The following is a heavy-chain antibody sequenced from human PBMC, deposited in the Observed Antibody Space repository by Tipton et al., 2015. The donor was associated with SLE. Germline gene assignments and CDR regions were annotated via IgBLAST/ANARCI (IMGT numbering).Heavy chain of an antibody. Sequence: SLRLSCAASGFTFSTYAMTWVRQAPGKGLEWVSAISASGGSTYYADSVKGRFTISRDNSKNTLYVQMNSLRAEDTAVYYCAKAKDYHGSGTRDAFDIWGQGTMVTVSS. D-gene: IGHD3-10*01. CDR3: AKAKDYHGSGTRDAFDI. CDR2: ISASGGST. CDR1: GFTFSTYA. J-gene: IGHJ3*02. V-gene: IGHV3-23*01.